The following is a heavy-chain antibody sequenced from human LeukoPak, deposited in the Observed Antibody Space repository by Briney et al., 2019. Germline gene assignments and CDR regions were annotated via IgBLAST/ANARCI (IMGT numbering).Heavy chain of an antibody. D-gene: IGHD2-15*01. CDR2: IYYSGST. CDR1: GGSISSYY. J-gene: IGHJ6*02. V-gene: IGHV4-59*01. Sequence: PSETLSLTCTVSGGSISSYYWSWIRQPPGKGLEWIGYIYYSGSTNYNPSLKSRVTISVDTSKNQFSLKLSSVTAADTAVYYCARSYCSGGSCYYYYYGMGVWGQGTTVTVSS. CDR3: ARSYCSGGSCYYYYYGMGV.